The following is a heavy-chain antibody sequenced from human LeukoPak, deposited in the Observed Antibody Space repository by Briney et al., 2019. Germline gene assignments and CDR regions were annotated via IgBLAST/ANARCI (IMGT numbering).Heavy chain of an antibody. CDR1: RYTFTGYY. V-gene: IGHV1-2*02. D-gene: IGHD5-18*01. CDR2: INPNSGGT. J-gene: IGHJ4*02. CDR3: ARQAAMALPAFDY. Sequence: ASVKVSCKPSRYTFTGYYMHWVRQAPGQGLEWMGWINPNSGGTNYAQKFQGRVTMTRDTSISTACLQWSSLKASDTAMYSCARQAAMALPAFDYWGQGTLVTVSS.